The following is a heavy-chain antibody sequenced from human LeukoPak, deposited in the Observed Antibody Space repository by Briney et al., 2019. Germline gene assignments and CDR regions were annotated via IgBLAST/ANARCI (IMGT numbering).Heavy chain of an antibody. CDR1: GFTFISYA. D-gene: IGHD6-19*01. CDR3: ARDPVVGWYYIDY. V-gene: IGHV3-30*04. CDR2: ISYDGSNK. Sequence: GGSLRLSRVPSGFTFISYAMHWARHAPGEGVEGVEVISYDGSNKYYADSLKGRCTISRNNSKNTLYLRMNRLRAEDTAGYYCARDPVVGWYYIDYSGQGTLLTVSS. J-gene: IGHJ4*02.